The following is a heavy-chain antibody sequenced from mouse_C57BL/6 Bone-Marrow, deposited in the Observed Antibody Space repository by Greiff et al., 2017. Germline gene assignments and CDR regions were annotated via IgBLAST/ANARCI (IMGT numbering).Heavy chain of an antibody. CDR2: IHPSDSDT. V-gene: IGHV1-74*01. Sequence: QVQLKQPGAELVKPGASVKVSCKASGYTFTSYWMHWVKQRPGQGLEWIGRIHPSDSDTNYNQKFKGKATLTVDKSSSTAYMQLSSLTSEDSAVYYCAIGGPTLRLFAYWGQGTLVTVSA. CDR1: GYTFTSYW. J-gene: IGHJ3*01. CDR3: AIGGPTLRLFAY. D-gene: IGHD3-2*02.